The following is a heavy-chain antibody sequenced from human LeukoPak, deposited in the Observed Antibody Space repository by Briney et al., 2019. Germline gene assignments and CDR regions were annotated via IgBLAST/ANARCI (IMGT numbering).Heavy chain of an antibody. CDR2: ISSSCSTI. J-gene: IGHJ4*02. CDR3: ARGGEVPLPDY. V-gene: IGHV3-11*01. D-gene: IGHD3-3*01. Sequence: GGSLRLSCAASGLTFSDYYMSWIRPAPGKGLELVSYISSSCSTIYYADSVKGPSTISRDNAKNSLYLQMNSLRAEDTAVYYCARGGEVPLPDYWGQGTLVTVSS. CDR1: GLTFSDYY.